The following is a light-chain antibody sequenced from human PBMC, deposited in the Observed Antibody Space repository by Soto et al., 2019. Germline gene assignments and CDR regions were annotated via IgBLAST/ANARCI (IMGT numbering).Light chain of an antibody. V-gene: IGLV2-14*03. Sequence: LTQPASVSGSPGQSITVSCTGTSSDVGGYNYVSWYQQHPGKAPRLLIYDVTNRPSGVSNRFSGSKSGNTASLTISGLQDEDEADYYCSSYRRGSTYVFGTGTKVT. J-gene: IGLJ1*01. CDR1: SSDVGGYNY. CDR2: DVT. CDR3: SSYRRGSTYV.